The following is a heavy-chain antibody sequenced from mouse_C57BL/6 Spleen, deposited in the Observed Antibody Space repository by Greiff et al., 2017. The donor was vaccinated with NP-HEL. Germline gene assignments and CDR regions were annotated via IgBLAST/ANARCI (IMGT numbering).Heavy chain of an antibody. CDR1: GYTFTSYW. CDR2: IHPNSGST. CDR3: ARSSFITTDGDY. J-gene: IGHJ2*01. V-gene: IGHV1-64*01. D-gene: IGHD1-1*01. Sequence: QVQLQQPGAELVKPGASVKLSCEASGYTFTSYWMHWVKQRPGQGLEWIGMIHPNSGSTNYNEKFKSKATLTVDKSSSTAYMQLSSLTSEDSAVYYCARSSFITTDGDYWGQGTTLTVSS.